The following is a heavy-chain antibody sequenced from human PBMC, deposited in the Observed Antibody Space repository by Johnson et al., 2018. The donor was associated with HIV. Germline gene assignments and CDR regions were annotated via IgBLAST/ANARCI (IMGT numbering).Heavy chain of an antibody. Sequence: VQLVESGGGVVQPGRSLRLSCAASGFTFSSYGMHWVRQAPGKGLEWVAVIWYDGGNKYYADSVKGRFTISRDNSKNTLYLQMNSLRAEDTAVYYCAREGQEFNDAFDIWGQGTMVTVSS. CDR2: IWYDGGNK. V-gene: IGHV3-33*01. D-gene: IGHD3-10*01. J-gene: IGHJ3*02. CDR3: AREGQEFNDAFDI. CDR1: GFTFSSYG.